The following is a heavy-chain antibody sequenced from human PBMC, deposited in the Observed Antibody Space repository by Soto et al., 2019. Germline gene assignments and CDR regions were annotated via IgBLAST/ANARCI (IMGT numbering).Heavy chain of an antibody. J-gene: IGHJ4*02. D-gene: IGHD2-21*01. Sequence: SETLSLTCAVSSGSISSSNWWSWVRQPPGKGLEWIGEIYHSGSTNYNPSLKSRVTISVDKSKNQFSLKLSSVTAADTAVYYCAGSIPWRAPSFDYWGQGTLVTVSS. CDR1: SGSISSSNW. CDR3: AGSIPWRAPSFDY. V-gene: IGHV4-4*02. CDR2: IYHSGST.